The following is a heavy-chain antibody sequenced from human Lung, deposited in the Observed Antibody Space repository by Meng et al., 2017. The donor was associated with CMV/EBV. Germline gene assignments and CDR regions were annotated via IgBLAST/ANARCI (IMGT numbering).Heavy chain of an antibody. CDR2: LRYDGSNK. CDR1: GFTFSGYA. CDR3: AKTGSGSYVDS. Sequence: GGSXRLXXAASGFTFSGYAMHWVRQAPGKGLEWVSFLRYDGSNKHYADSVKGRFTISRDNSENTLYLQMNSLRPEDTAVYYCAKTGSGSYVDSWGQGTLVXVSS. V-gene: IGHV3-30*02. D-gene: IGHD1-26*01. J-gene: IGHJ4*02.